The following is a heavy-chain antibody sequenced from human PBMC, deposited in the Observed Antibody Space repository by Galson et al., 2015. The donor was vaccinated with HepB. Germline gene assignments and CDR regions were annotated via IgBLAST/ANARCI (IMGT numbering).Heavy chain of an antibody. J-gene: IGHJ4*02. D-gene: IGHD3-10*01. Sequence: SGYTFTNYPIHWVRQAPGQGLEWMAWINADNGNTKYLQKFQGRVTITRDTSASTAYMEVSSLTSEDTAIYYCARWRFGEFDYYFDYWGQGTLVTVSS. V-gene: IGHV1-3*01. CDR2: INADNGNT. CDR3: ARWRFGEFDYYFDY. CDR1: GYTFTNYP.